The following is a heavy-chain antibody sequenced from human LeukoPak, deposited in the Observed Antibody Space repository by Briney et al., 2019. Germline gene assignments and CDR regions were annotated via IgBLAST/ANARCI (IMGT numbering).Heavy chain of an antibody. CDR1: GFTFSSFP. V-gene: IGHV3-23*01. D-gene: IGHD6-19*01. Sequence: PGVSLRLYWSAPGFTFSSFPMSWVPQAPGKGRGGAIGIRNSGSSTSDADSEKGRFTTDGDNPRNTLYMQMNSLRDEDTAVYYWATESSTGLISPNWLDPWGQGTLVTVSS. CDR3: ATESSTGLISPNWLDP. CDR2: IRNSGSST. J-gene: IGHJ5*02.